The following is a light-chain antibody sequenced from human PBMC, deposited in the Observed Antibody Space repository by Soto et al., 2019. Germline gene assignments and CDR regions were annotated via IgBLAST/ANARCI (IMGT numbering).Light chain of an antibody. V-gene: IGKV3-15*01. CDR2: GAS. Sequence: EIVMTKSPATLSVSPGERATLSCRASQSVSSNLAWYQQKPGQAPRLLIYGASTRATGIPARFSGSGSGTEFTLTISSLQSEDFAVYYCQQYNNWPITSGQGTRLEI. CDR1: QSVSSN. J-gene: IGKJ5*01. CDR3: QQYNNWPIT.